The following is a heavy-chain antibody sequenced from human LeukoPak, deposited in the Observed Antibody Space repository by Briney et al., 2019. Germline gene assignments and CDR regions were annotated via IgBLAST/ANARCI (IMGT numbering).Heavy chain of an antibody. J-gene: IGHJ6*04. CDR2: INEDGSGK. CDR1: GFTFSNYW. Sequence: GGSLRLSCVSSGFTFSNYWMKWVRQAPGKGLEWVASINEDGSGKFSVGSVKDRITISRDNTRNSLDLQINSLTVEDTAIYYCARDDGDVWGTGTTVTASS. V-gene: IGHV3-7*01. CDR3: ARDDGDV.